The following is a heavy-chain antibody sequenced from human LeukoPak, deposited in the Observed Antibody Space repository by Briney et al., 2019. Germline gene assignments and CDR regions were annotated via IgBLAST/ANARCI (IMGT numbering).Heavy chain of an antibody. CDR2: ISRGGNTV. V-gene: IGHV3-11*04. J-gene: IGHJ4*02. CDR3: AREGDIH. CDR1: GFTFSGYY. Sequence: PGGSLRLSCAASGFTFSGYYMSWIRQAPGKGLEWVSSISRGGNTVYYADSVKGRFTISRDNPKNSLYLQMNSLRAEDTAVYYCAREGDIHWGQGTLVPVSS. D-gene: IGHD3-10*01.